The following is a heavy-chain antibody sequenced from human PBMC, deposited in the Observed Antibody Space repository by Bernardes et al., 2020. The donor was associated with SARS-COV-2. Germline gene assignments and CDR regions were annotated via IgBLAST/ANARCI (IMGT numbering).Heavy chain of an antibody. V-gene: IGHV3-23*01. Sequence: GGSLRLSCAASGFTFSSYAMSWVRQAPGKGLEWVSAISGSGGSTYYADSVKGRFTISRDNSKNTLYLQMNSLRAEDTAVYYCAKGGGCSSTSCYLDAFDIWGQGTMVTVSS. CDR2: ISGSGGST. D-gene: IGHD2-2*01. J-gene: IGHJ3*02. CDR1: GFTFSSYA. CDR3: AKGGGCSSTSCYLDAFDI.